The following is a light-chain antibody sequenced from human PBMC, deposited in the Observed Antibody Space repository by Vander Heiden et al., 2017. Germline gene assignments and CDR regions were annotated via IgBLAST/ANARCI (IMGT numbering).Light chain of an antibody. V-gene: IGKV1-12*01. J-gene: IGKJ4*01. CDR3: QQANSFPHT. CDR1: QGISTW. Sequence: DIQMTQSPSSVPASVGDRVTITCRASQGISTWLNWYQQKPGKAPKLLIYAASNLQSGVPSRFSGSGSGTDFTFTISSLQPEDFATYYCQQANSFPHTFGGGTKVEIK. CDR2: AAS.